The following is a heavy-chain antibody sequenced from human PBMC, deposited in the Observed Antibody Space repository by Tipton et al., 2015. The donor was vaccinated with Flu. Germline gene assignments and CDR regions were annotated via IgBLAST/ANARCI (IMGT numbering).Heavy chain of an antibody. D-gene: IGHD2-2*01. CDR3: AKGSCSSVSCYLRFDS. Sequence: SLRLSCAASGFSFSGYAMGWVRQSPGKGLQWVSALSGSGGSTYYTDSVKGRFTISRDNSKNTVYLQMHSLRAEDTAIYYCAKGSCSSVSCYLRFDSWGQGALVTVSS. J-gene: IGHJ4*02. V-gene: IGHV3-23*01. CDR1: GFSFSGYA. CDR2: LSGSGGST.